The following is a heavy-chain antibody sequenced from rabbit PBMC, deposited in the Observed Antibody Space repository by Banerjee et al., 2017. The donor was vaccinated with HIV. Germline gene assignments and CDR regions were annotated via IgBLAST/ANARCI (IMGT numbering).Heavy chain of an antibody. J-gene: IGHJ6*01. Sequence: QSLEESGGDLVKPGASLTLTCTASGFSFSSSYYMCWVRQAPGKGLEWIACIYAGSSGSTYYASWAKGRFTISKTSSTTVTLQMTSLTAADTATYFCARGAHNSWAYGMDLWGQGTLVTVS. CDR2: IYAGSSGST. CDR3: ARGAHNSWAYGMDL. V-gene: IGHV1S40*01. CDR1: GFSFSSSYY. D-gene: IGHD6-1*01.